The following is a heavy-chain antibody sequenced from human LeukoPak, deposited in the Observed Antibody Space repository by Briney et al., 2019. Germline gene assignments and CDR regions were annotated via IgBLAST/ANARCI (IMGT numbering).Heavy chain of an antibody. J-gene: IGHJ5*02. CDR3: AKVRGRRIGWFGELLHNWFDP. CDR2: ISGSDGRT. CDR1: GFTFSSYG. D-gene: IGHD3-10*01. V-gene: IGHV3-23*01. Sequence: GGSLRLSCAASGFTFSSYGMSWVRQAPGKGLEWVSTISGSDGRTYYADSVKGRFTISRDNSKNTLYLQMNSLRAEDTAVYYCAKVRGRRIGWFGELLHNWFDPWGQGTLVTVSS.